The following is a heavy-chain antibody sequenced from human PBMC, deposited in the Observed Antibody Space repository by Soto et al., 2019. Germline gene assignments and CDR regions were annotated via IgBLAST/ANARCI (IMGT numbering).Heavy chain of an antibody. CDR2: IYYGGST. CDR1: GGSISSSSYY. CDR3: ARHQSQSSSYVDP. V-gene: IGHV4-39*01. Sequence: QLQLQESGPGLVKPSETLSLICTVSGGSISSSSYYWGGIRQPPGKGMEWIGSIYYGGSTYYNPSLKSRVTISVDTSKNQFSLNLSSVTAADTAVYYCARHQSQSSSYVDPWGQGTLVTVSS. J-gene: IGHJ5*02. D-gene: IGHD6-13*01.